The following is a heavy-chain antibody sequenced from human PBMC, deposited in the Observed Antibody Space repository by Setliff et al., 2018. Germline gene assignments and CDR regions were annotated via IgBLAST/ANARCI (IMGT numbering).Heavy chain of an antibody. D-gene: IGHD2-2*01. CDR1: RDSFTNYW. Sequence: PGESLKIPCKESRDSFTNYWIIWVRQVPGKGLEWMGMTFPADADTRYNPSFKGQVTMSLDRSITTAYLQWDSLKASDTAIYYCAQKHQRASWAFDPWGRGTLVTVSS. CDR2: TFPADADT. J-gene: IGHJ5*02. V-gene: IGHV5-51*01. CDR3: AQKHQRASWAFDP.